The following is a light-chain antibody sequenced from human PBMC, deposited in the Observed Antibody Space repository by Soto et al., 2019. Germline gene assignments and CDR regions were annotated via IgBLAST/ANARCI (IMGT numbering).Light chain of an antibody. CDR3: QQYNNYPRT. CDR2: KAS. V-gene: IGKV1-5*03. J-gene: IGKJ4*01. Sequence: DIQMTQSPSTLSASVGDTVTITCRASQSISTWLAWYQQKPGKAPKLLIYKASSLESGAPSRFSGSGSGTEFTLTISSLQPDDFATYYCQQYNNYPRTFGGGTKVEIK. CDR1: QSISTW.